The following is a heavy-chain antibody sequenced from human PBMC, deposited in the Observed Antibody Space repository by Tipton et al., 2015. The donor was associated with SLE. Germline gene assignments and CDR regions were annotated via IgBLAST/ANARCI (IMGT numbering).Heavy chain of an antibody. V-gene: IGHV4-59*08. J-gene: IGHJ6*03. Sequence: TLSLTCPVSGGSISSHFWSWIRQPPGKGLGWIGYTYYSGSTNYNPPLKSRATISVDTSKTQCSLNLRSVTAADTAVYYCTRGHFTKGTFPYYNYCYYMDVWGKGTPVTV. CDR1: GGSISSHF. CDR3: TRGHFTKGTFPYYNYCYYMDV. D-gene: IGHD2-8*01. CDR2: TYYSGST.